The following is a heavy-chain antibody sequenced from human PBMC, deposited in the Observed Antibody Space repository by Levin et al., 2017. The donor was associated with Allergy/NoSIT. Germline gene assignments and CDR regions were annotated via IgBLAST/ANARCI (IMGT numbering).Heavy chain of an antibody. D-gene: IGHD3-10*01. CDR1: GASVGSGGYY. V-gene: IGHV4-31*03. Sequence: PSETLSLTCSVSGASVGSGGYYWSWVRQRPGEGLEWIGYIYRGGITKYHPAYDRRAVISVNMSKNQVSLRLMSVTATDTAVYYCTRDAGTGSFYNRPFHFWGQGILVTVSS. CDR3: TRDAGTGSFYNRPFHF. CDR2: IYRGGIT. J-gene: IGHJ4*02.